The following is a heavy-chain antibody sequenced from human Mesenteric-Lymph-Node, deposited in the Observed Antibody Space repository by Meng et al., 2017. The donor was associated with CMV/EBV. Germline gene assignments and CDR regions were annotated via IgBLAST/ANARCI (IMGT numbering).Heavy chain of an antibody. Sequence: GGSLRLSCAASGFTFSSYWMSWVRQAPGRGLAWVSRINGDGSSTAYADSVRGRFSISRDNAQNTVYLQMNSLRAEDTAVYYCARLGYDSWSGLKGMDVWGQGTTVTVSS. CDR3: ARLGYDSWSGLKGMDV. V-gene: IGHV3-74*01. CDR2: INGDGSST. J-gene: IGHJ6*02. CDR1: GFTFSSYW. D-gene: IGHD3-3*01.